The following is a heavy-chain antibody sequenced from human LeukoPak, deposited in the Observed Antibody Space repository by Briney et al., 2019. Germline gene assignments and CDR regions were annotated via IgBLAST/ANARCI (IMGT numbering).Heavy chain of an antibody. CDR3: ANSAVAGDDAFDI. CDR1: GNYW. Sequence: GGSLRLSCAASGNYWMHWVRQAPGKGLVWVSHINSDGSWTGYADSVKGRFTISKDNAKNTVYLQMNSLRAEDTAVYYCANSAVAGDDAFDIWGQGTMVTVSS. J-gene: IGHJ3*02. CDR2: INSDGSWT. V-gene: IGHV3-74*01. D-gene: IGHD6-19*01.